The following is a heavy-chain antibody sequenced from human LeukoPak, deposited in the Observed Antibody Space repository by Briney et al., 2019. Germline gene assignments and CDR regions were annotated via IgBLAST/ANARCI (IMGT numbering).Heavy chain of an antibody. V-gene: IGHV1-69*01. J-gene: IGHJ3*02. CDR3: ARVVGSGYDFYPVGYAFDI. CDR2: IIPIFGTA. Sequence: GSSVKVSCKASGGTFSSYAISWVRQAPGQGLEWMGGIIPIFGTANYAQKFQGRVTITADESTSTAYMELSSLRSEDTAVYYCARVVGSGYDFYPVGYAFDIWGQGTMVTVSS. CDR1: GGTFSSYA. D-gene: IGHD5-12*01.